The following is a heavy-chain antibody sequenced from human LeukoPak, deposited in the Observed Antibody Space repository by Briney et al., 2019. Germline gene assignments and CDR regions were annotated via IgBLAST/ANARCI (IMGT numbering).Heavy chain of an antibody. CDR1: GFTFNNYA. V-gene: IGHV3-30*04. Sequence: GGSLRLSCAASGFTFNNYALHWVRQAPGKGLEWVAAISYDGSNKYYADSVKGRFTISRDNSKNTLYLQMNSLRAEDTAIYYCAKEYTGTFSPFPSYFDNWGQGTLVTVSS. J-gene: IGHJ4*02. CDR2: ISYDGSNK. D-gene: IGHD1-26*01. CDR3: AKEYTGTFSPFPSYFDN.